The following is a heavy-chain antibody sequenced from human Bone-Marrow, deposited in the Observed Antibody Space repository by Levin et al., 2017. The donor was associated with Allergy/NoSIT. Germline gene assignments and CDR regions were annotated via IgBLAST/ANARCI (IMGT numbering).Heavy chain of an antibody. CDR2: IKSKTDGGTT. CDR3: TTDMLRYFDWLLSVDY. CDR1: GFPFSNAW. Sequence: LSLTCAASGFPFSNAWMNWVRQAPGKGLEWVGRIKSKTDGGTTDYAPPVKGRFTISRDDSKNTLYLQMNSLKTEDTAVYYCTTDMLRYFDWLLSVDYWGQGTLVTVSS. D-gene: IGHD3-9*01. J-gene: IGHJ4*02. V-gene: IGHV3-15*07.